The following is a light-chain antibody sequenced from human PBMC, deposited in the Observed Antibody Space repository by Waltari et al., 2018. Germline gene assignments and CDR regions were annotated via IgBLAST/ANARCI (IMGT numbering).Light chain of an antibody. J-gene: IGKJ4*01. CDR1: QDISNY. CDR3: QQNENLPLT. CDR2: DAY. V-gene: IGKV1-33*01. Sequence: DIQMTQSPSSLSASVGARVTITCQASQDISNYLNWYQQKPGEAPKLLINDAYNLETGVPSRFSGGGSGTEFTLTITSLQPGDIATYYCQQNENLPLTFGGGTKVEIK.